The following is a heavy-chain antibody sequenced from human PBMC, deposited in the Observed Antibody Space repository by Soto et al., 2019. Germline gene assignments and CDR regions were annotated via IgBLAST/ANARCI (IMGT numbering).Heavy chain of an antibody. CDR1: GYRFTSYW. CDR2: IYPGDSDT. J-gene: IGHJ4*02. Sequence: GESLKISCKGSGYRFTSYWNGWVRQMPGKGLEWMGFIYPGDSDTRYSPSFQGQVTISADKSISTAYLQWSTLKASDTAMYYCARLFQYSSSSVDYWGQGTLVTVSS. D-gene: IGHD6-6*01. CDR3: ARLFQYSSSSVDY. V-gene: IGHV5-51*01.